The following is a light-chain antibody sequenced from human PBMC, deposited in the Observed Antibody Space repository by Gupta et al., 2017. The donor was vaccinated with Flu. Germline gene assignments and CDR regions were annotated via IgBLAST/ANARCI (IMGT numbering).Light chain of an antibody. J-gene: IGKJ2*01. Sequence: PPTLALAPGERATLSCRASQSVDSYLAWYQQKPGQAPRLLNYDASNRATGIPARFRGSGSGTDCRLTISSLEPEDVAVYYYQQRVNGHIFGQGTKLEI. V-gene: IGKV3-11*01. CDR1: QSVDSY. CDR3: QQRVNGHI. CDR2: DAS.